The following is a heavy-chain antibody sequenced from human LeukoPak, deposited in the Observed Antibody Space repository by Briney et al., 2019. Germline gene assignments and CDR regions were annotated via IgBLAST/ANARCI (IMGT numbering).Heavy chain of an antibody. V-gene: IGHV4-39*01. CDR3: ARHLPNSSGYSFDY. Sequence: SETLSLTCTVPGGSISSSSYYWGWIRQPPGKGLEWIGSIYYSGSTYYNPSLKSRVTISVDTSKNQFSLKLSSVTAADTAVYYCARHLPNSSGYSFDYWGQGTLVTVSS. CDR1: GGSISSSSYY. D-gene: IGHD3-22*01. CDR2: IYYSGST. J-gene: IGHJ4*02.